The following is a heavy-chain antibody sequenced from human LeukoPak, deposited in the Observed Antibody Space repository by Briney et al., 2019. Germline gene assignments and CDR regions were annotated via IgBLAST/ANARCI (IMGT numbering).Heavy chain of an antibody. CDR3: ARLSEANWFDP. CDR2: IYSGGST. J-gene: IGHJ5*02. Sequence: GGSLRLSCAASGFTVSSNYMSWVRQAPGKGLEWVSVIYSGGSTYYSDSVKGRFTTSRDNSKNTLYLQMNSLRAEDTAVYYCARLSEANWFDPWGQGTLVTVSS. CDR1: GFTVSSNY. V-gene: IGHV3-53*01.